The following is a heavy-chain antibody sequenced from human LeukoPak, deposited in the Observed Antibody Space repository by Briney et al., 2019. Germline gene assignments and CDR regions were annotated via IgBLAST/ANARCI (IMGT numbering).Heavy chain of an antibody. J-gene: IGHJ4*02. CDR1: GGSISSGAYY. CDR2: IYTSGST. D-gene: IGHD2-15*01. V-gene: IGHV4-31*03. CDR3: ARGVRCGSGGCLYYFDY. Sequence: SQTLSLTCTVSGGSISSGAYYWSWIRQHPGKGLEWIWYIYTSGSTYDNPSLKSRVTISVDTSKNQFSLKLSSVTAAVTAVYYCARGVRCGSGGCLYYFDYWGQGTLVTVSS.